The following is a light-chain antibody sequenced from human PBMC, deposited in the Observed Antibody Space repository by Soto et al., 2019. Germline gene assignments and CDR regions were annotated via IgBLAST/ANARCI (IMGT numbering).Light chain of an antibody. CDR3: PQTYTAPAFT. J-gene: IGKJ3*01. Sequence: DIQMTQSPSSLSASVGDRVTITCRASRSIGNYLNCYQQKPGKAPNLLIYAASSLQGGVPSRFRSSGSGTEFTLTITSPQPEDCATFYCPQTYTAPAFTFGPGTKVDIK. CDR2: AAS. V-gene: IGKV1-39*01. CDR1: RSIGNY.